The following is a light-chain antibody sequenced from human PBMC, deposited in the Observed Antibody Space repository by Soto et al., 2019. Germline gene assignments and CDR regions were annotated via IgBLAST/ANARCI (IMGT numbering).Light chain of an antibody. CDR2: RNN. V-gene: IGLV1-47*01. CDR1: SSNIGSNF. J-gene: IGLJ1*01. Sequence: QSVLTQPPSASGTPGQRVTVSCSGSSSNIGSNFVYWYQQFPGTAPKLLTYRNNQRPSGVPDRFSGSKSGTSASLAISGLPSEDEADYYCAAWDDSLSGYVFGTGTKLTVL. CDR3: AAWDDSLSGYV.